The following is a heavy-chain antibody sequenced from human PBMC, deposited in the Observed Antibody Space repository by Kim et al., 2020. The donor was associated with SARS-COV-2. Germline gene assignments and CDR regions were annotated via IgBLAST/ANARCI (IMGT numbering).Heavy chain of an antibody. Sequence: GGSLRLSCAASGFTFSDYYMNWVRQAPGRGLEWVGRTRDKTNRYTTDYAASVKDRFIISRDASKNSMYLQMNSLKMEDTSEYYCAREEFNSGADLHYWG. J-gene: IGHJ4*01. CDR2: TRDKTNRYTT. V-gene: IGHV3-72*01. CDR1: GFTFSDYY. D-gene: IGHD2-15*01. CDR3: AREEFNSGADLHY.